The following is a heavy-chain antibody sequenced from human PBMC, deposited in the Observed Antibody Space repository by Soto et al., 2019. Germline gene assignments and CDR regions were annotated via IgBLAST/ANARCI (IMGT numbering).Heavy chain of an antibody. J-gene: IGHJ4*02. D-gene: IGHD3-16*01. Sequence: PGGSLRLSCAASGFSFSGYAMAWVRQAPGKGLEWVSAITGGGASTYYADSVKGRFTISKDNSQNTLDLQMNSLRADDTALYYWGKMGGVGLYFDRWGQGPLVPVAS. CDR1: GFSFSGYA. CDR3: GKMGGVGLYFDR. CDR2: ITGGGAST. V-gene: IGHV3-23*01.